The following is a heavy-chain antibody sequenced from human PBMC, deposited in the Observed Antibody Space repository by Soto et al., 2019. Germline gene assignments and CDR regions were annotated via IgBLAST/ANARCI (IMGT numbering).Heavy chain of an antibody. D-gene: IGHD6-13*01. CDR1: GYTFTSYA. J-gene: IGHJ5*02. CDR2: INAGNGNT. Sequence: RASVKVSCKTSGYTFTSYAMHWVRQAPGQRLEWMGWINAGNGNTKYSQKFQGRVTITRDTSASTTYMELSSLRSEDTAVYYCAREGSTNWHNWFDPWGQGTLVTVS. CDR3: AREGSTNWHNWFDP. V-gene: IGHV1-3*01.